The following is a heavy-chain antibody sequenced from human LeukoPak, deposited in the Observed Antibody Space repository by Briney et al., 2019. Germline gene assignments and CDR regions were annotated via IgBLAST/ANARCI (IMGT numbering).Heavy chain of an antibody. CDR3: AKAIPPHNLALLLRVNVLNGGYFDL. J-gene: IGHJ2*01. V-gene: IGHV3-33*05. Sequence: PGRSLRLSCAASGFTFSSYGMHWVRQAPGKGLEWVAVTSYDGSNTYYADSVKGRFTISRDNSKNTLYLQMNSLRAEDTAVYYCAKAIPPHNLALLLRVNVLNGGYFDLWGRGTLVTVSS. D-gene: IGHD2-8*01. CDR1: GFTFSSYG. CDR2: TSYDGSNT.